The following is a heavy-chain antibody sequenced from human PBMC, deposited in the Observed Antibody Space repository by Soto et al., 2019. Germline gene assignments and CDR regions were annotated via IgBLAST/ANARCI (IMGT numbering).Heavy chain of an antibody. V-gene: IGHV4-59*01. CDR1: GGSISSYY. Sequence: QVQLQESGPGLVKPSETLSLTCTVSGGSISSYYWSWXXXXXGKGLEWIGYIYYSGSTNYNPSLXXXXXXXXXXXXXXXXXXXXXXXXXXXXXXXXXXXXXXXXXXXXWFDPWGQGTLVTVSS. CDR3: XXXXXXXXXXXXWFDP. J-gene: IGHJ5*02. CDR2: IYYSGST.